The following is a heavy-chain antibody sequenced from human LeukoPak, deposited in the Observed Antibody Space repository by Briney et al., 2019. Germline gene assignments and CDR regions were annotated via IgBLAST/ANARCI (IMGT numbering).Heavy chain of an antibody. CDR2: INPNSGDT. J-gene: IGHJ5*02. D-gene: IGHD6-13*01. CDR3: ARHSQQLVLNWFDP. Sequence: ASVKVSCKTSGYTFTANFMHWVRQAPGQGLEWMGWINPNSGDTNSAHKFQGRVTMTRDTSISTAYMELSRLRSDDTAVYYCARHSQQLVLNWFDPWGQGTLVTVSS. CDR1: GYTFTANF. V-gene: IGHV1-2*07.